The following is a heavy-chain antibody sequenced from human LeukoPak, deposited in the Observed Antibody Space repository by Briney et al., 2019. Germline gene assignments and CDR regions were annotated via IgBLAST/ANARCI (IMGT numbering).Heavy chain of an antibody. V-gene: IGHV1-2*02. CDR1: GYTFTGYY. CDR2: INPNSGGT. Sequence: ASVKVSCKASGYTFTGYYMHWVRQAPGQELEWMGWINPNSGGTNYAQKFQGRVTMTRDTSISTAYMELSRLRSDDTAAYYCARGPRRAIAARRYITDYWGQGTLVTVSS. CDR3: ARGPRRAIAARRYITDY. D-gene: IGHD6-6*01. J-gene: IGHJ4*02.